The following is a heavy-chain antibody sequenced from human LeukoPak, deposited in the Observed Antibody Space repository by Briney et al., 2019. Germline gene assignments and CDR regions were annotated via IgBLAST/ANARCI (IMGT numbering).Heavy chain of an antibody. CDR1: GFTFSSYA. J-gene: IGHJ4*02. D-gene: IGHD6-13*01. CDR2: ISYDGSNK. V-gene: IGHV3-30-3*01. CDR3: ARDLKDSNDY. Sequence: GGSLRLSCAASGFTFSSYAMHWVRQAPGKGLEWVAIISYDGSNKYYTDSVKGRFTISRDNSKNTLYLQMNSLRAEDTAMYYCARDLKDSNDYWGQGTLVTVSS.